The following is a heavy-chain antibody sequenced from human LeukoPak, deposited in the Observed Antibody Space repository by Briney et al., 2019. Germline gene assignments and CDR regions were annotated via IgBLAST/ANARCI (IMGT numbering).Heavy chain of an antibody. V-gene: IGHV1-2*02. CDR1: GYTFTGYY. J-gene: IGHJ6*03. CDR2: INPNSGGT. Sequence: ASVKLSCKASGYTFTGYYMHWVREAPGQGLEWMGWINPNSGGTNYAQKFQGRVTMTRDTSISTAYMELSRLRSDDTAVYYCAAATGLYYYYYYMDVWGKGTTVTVSS. D-gene: IGHD2-15*01. CDR3: AAATGLYYYYYYMDV.